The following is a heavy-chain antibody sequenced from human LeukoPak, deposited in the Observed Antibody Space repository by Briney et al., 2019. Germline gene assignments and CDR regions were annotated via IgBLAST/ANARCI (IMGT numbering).Heavy chain of an antibody. J-gene: IGHJ4*02. CDR2: INDNGGRT. Sequence: PGGSLRLSCAGSGFTFSSYNMIWVRQAPGKGLEYVSGINDNGGRTHYGDSVKGRFSISRDNSKNTLHLQMSTLRAEDTALYYCVKDVGGSYAFDYWGQGILVTVAS. D-gene: IGHD1-26*01. CDR3: VKDVGGSYAFDY. V-gene: IGHV3-64D*09. CDR1: GFTFSSYN.